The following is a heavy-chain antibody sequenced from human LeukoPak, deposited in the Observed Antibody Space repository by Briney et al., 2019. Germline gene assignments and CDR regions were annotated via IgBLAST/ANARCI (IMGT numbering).Heavy chain of an antibody. V-gene: IGHV4-59*08. CDR2: IYYSGST. D-gene: IGHD5-18*01. CDR1: GDSISSYY. CDR3: ASHEGYRYGALDY. Sequence: PSETLSLTCTVSGDSISSYYWSWVRQPTGKGLEWIGYIYYSGSTNYNPSLKSRVTISVDTSKNQFSLKLSSVTAADTAGNSCASHEGYRYGALDYGGQGPLVTVSS. J-gene: IGHJ4*02.